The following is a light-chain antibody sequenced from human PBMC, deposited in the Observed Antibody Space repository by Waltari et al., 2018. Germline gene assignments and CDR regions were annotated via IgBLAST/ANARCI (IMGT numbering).Light chain of an antibody. CDR1: QSILYRSSMRNA. Sequence: DIVMTQSPDSLAVSLGERATINCKSSQSILYRSSMRNALAWYQQKPGQPPKLLFFWAATRESGAPDRFSVSGSGTDFTLTISSLQAEDVAVYYCQQYYNAPLTFGGGTKVEIK. J-gene: IGKJ4*01. CDR3: QQYYNAPLT. V-gene: IGKV4-1*01. CDR2: WAA.